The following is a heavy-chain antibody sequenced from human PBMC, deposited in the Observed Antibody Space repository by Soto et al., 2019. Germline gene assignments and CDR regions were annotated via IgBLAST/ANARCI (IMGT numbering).Heavy chain of an antibody. J-gene: IGHJ4*02. V-gene: IGHV3-33*01. CDR3: ARDFGRSGWEFDY. CDR2: IWYDGSNK. D-gene: IGHD6-19*01. CDR1: VFTFSSYG. Sequence: PGGSLRLSCAASVFTFSSYGMHWVRQAPGKGLEWVAVIWYDGSNKYYADSVKGRFTISRDNSKNTLYLQMDSLRAEDTAVYYCARDFGRSGWEFDYWGQGTLVTVSS.